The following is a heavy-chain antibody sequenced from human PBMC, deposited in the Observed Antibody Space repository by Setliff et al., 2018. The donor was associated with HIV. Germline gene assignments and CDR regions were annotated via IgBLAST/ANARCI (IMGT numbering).Heavy chain of an antibody. V-gene: IGHV4-39*01. CDR2: IYYNGNT. D-gene: IGHD3-3*01. Sequence: PSETLSLTCTVSGDSIDRTGYYWGWIRQPPGKGLEWIGSIYYNGNTYNKPSLKSRVTISVDTSKNQFSLTLKSLTVADTALYFCSRGPTIRGSFTGVVYTAPLPSFDTWSQGSLVTVSS. CDR1: GDSIDRTGYY. J-gene: IGHJ4*02. CDR3: SRGPTIRGSFTGVVYTAPLPSFDT.